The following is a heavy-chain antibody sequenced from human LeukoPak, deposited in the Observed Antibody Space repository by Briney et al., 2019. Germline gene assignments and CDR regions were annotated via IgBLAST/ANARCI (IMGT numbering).Heavy chain of an antibody. CDR2: IYYSGST. J-gene: IGHJ4*02. D-gene: IGHD1-14*01. Sequence: SETLSLTCTVSGYSISSGYYWGWIRQPPGEGLEWIGSIYYSGSTYYNPSLKSRVTISVDTSKNQFSLKLSSVTAADTAVYYFGRNSFVLFAYWGQGTLVTFSS. CDR1: GYSISSGYY. CDR3: GRNSFVLFAY. V-gene: IGHV4-38-2*02.